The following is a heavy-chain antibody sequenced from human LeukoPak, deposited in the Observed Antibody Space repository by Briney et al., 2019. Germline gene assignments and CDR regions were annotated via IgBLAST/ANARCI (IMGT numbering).Heavy chain of an antibody. V-gene: IGHV3-11*06. CDR3: ARDYRAHYDFWSGYYAGGYYFDY. J-gene: IGHJ4*02. CDR1: GFPFSDYY. D-gene: IGHD3-3*01. Sequence: PGGSLRLSCAASGFPFSDYYMSWIRQAPGKGLEGVSSISSSSSYIYYADSVKGRFTISRDNAKNSLYLQMNSLRAEDTAVYYCARDYRAHYDFWSGYYAGGYYFDYWGQGTLVTVSS. CDR2: ISSSSSYI.